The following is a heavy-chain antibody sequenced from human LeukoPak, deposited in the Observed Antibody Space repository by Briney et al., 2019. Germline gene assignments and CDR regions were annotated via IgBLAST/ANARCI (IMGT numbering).Heavy chain of an antibody. J-gene: IGHJ4*02. CDR1: GFTFSIYA. D-gene: IGHD1-26*01. CDR2: ISGSGGST. CDR3: AKVRKRELPDY. Sequence: GGSLRLSCAASGFTFSIYAMSWVRQAPGKGLEWVSAISGSGGSTYYADSVKGRFTIPIDNSKNTLYLQMTRVRAEETAVYYCAKVRKRELPDYWGQGTLVTVSS. V-gene: IGHV3-23*01.